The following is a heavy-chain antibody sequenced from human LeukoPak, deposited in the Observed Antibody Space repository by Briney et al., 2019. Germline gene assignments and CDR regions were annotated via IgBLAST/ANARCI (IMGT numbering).Heavy chain of an antibody. Sequence: ASVKVSCKASGYTFTSYGISWVRQAPGQGLEWMGIINPSGGSTSYAQKFQGRVTMTRDTSTSTVYMELSSLRSEDTAVYYCARDGEMATSTPPFDYWGQGALVTVSS. V-gene: IGHV1-46*01. CDR3: ARDGEMATSTPPFDY. J-gene: IGHJ4*02. CDR2: INPSGGST. CDR1: GYTFTSYG. D-gene: IGHD5-24*01.